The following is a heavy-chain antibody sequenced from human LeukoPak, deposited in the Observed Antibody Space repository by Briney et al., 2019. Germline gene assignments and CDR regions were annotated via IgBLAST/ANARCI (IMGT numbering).Heavy chain of an antibody. Sequence: GGSLRLSCAASGFTFSSYDVHWVRQATGKGLEWVSAIGTAGDTYYPGSVKGRFTISRENAKNSLYLQMNSLRAGDTAVYYCARLRRYCSGGSCYYYYGMDVWGQGTTVTVSS. V-gene: IGHV3-13*01. CDR3: ARLRRYCSGGSCYYYYGMDV. CDR1: GFTFSSYD. J-gene: IGHJ6*02. CDR2: IGTAGDT. D-gene: IGHD2-15*01.